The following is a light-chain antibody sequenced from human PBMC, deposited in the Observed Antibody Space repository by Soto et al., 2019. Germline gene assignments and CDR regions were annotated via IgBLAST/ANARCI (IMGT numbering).Light chain of an antibody. CDR2: DAS. Sequence: EIVLTQSPATLSLSPGERATLSCRASQSVGTFLAWYQQKPGQAPRLLIYDASNRAAGVPAKFSASGSGTDFTLNISSLEPEDFAVYYCQQRNKWPPITFGQGTRLEMK. CDR1: QSVGTF. CDR3: QQRNKWPPIT. J-gene: IGKJ5*01. V-gene: IGKV3-11*01.